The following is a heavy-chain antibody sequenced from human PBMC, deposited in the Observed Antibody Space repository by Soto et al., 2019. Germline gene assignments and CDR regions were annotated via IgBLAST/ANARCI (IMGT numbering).Heavy chain of an antibody. CDR2: IWYDGRNE. V-gene: IGHV3-33*01. J-gene: IGHJ5*02. D-gene: IGHD6-13*01. CDR1: GFTFSSYG. CDR3: ARGGYSSTNWFDP. Sequence: GGSLRLSCVASGFTFSSYGMHWVRLAPGKGLEWVGGIWYDGRNEYYADAVEGRFTISRDNSKNALYLKMNSLRVEDTGIYYCARGGYSSTNWFDPWGQGTLVTVSS.